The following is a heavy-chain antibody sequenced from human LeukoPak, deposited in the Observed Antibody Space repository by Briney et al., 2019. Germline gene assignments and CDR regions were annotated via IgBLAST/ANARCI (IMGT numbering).Heavy chain of an antibody. CDR2: IYYSGST. D-gene: IGHD3-3*01. Sequence: SETLSLTCTVSGGSISSYYWSWIRQPPGKGLEWIGYIYYSGSTNYNPSLKSRVTISVDTSKNQFSLKLSSVTAADTAAYYCARSQYYDFWSGYYPLYYYGMDVWGQGTTVTVSS. CDR1: GGSISSYY. CDR3: ARSQYYDFWSGYYPLYYYGMDV. J-gene: IGHJ6*02. V-gene: IGHV4-59*01.